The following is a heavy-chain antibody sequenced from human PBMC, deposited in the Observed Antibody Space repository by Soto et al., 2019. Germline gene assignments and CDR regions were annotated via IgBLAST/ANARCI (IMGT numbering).Heavy chain of an antibody. D-gene: IGHD3-10*01. Sequence: SETLSLTCVVSGGSISSGGYSWSWIRQPPGKGLEWIGYIHHSGSTYHNPSLKSRVTISVDRSKNQFSLNLSSVTAADTAVYYCARVNYYGSGNYDESWFGPWGQGTLVTVSS. J-gene: IGHJ5*02. V-gene: IGHV4-30-2*01. CDR3: ARVNYYGSGNYDESWFGP. CDR2: IHHSGST. CDR1: GGSISSGGYS.